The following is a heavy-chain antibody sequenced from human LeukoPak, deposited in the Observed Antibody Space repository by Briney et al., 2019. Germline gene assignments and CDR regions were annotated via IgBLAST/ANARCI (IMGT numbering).Heavy chain of an antibody. Sequence: GGSLRLSCAVSGFTFSSYVMSWVRQAPGEGLEWVSGSSGSGVTTYYADSVKGRFTISRDNSKDTLYLQMNSLRAEDTAVYYCARGEGSGTYYKRYFDLWGRGTLVTVSS. CDR2: SSGSGVTT. D-gene: IGHD3-10*01. CDR3: ARGEGSGTYYKRYFDL. V-gene: IGHV3-23*01. CDR1: GFTFSSYV. J-gene: IGHJ2*01.